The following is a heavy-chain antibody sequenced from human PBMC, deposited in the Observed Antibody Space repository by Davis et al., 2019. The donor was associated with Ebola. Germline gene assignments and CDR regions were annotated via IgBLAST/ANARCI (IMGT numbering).Heavy chain of an antibody. V-gene: IGHV3-7*01. Sequence: PGGSLRLSCAASGFTFSSYWMSWVRQAPGKGLEWVANIKQDGSEKYYVDSVKGRFTISRDNAKNSLYLQMNSLGAEDTAVYYCARDRGLWFGEGGFDYWGQGTLVTVSS. CDR2: IKQDGSEK. D-gene: IGHD3-10*01. CDR1: GFTFSSYW. J-gene: IGHJ4*02. CDR3: ARDRGLWFGEGGFDY.